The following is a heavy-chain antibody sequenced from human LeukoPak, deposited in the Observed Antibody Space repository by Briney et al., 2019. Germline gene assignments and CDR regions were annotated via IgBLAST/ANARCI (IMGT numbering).Heavy chain of an antibody. CDR2: ISAYNGYT. D-gene: IGHD2-15*01. J-gene: IGHJ4*02. Sequence: GASVKVSCKASGYTFTSYPIGWVRQAPGQGLEWMGWISAYNGYTNYAQKFQGRVTITADESTSTAYMELSSLRSEDTAVYYCARDPSSLGYCSGGSCSASHWGQGTLVTVSS. CDR1: GYTFTSYP. V-gene: IGHV1-18*01. CDR3: ARDPSSLGYCSGGSCSASH.